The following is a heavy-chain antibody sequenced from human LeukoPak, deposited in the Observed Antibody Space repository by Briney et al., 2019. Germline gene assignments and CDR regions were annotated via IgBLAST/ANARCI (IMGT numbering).Heavy chain of an antibody. J-gene: IGHJ4*02. Sequence: ASVKVSCKASGYTFSKFYIHWVRQAPGQGLEWMGLLNTQPNNDYTNYAQKFQGRVTLTRDTSTSTVYMELSSLRSEDTAVYYCARSYYYGSGSPYFDYWGQGTLVTVSS. CDR3: ARSYYYGSGSPYFDY. D-gene: IGHD3-10*01. CDR1: GYTFSKFY. V-gene: IGHV1-46*01. CDR2: LNTQPNNDYT.